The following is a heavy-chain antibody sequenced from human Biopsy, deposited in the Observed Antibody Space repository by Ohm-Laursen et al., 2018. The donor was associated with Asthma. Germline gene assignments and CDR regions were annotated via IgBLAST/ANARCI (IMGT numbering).Heavy chain of an antibody. Sequence: SLRLSCTASGFAVSRDHMFWVRQAPGKGLEWVSVIYSGGGTYYADSVQGRVTISRDNSKNTLSLQMHSLRAEDTAVYYCARGDSSNWSHYYFDYWGQGTLVTVSS. CDR3: ARGDSSNWSHYYFDY. CDR1: GFAVSRDH. CDR2: IYSGGGT. V-gene: IGHV3-53*01. J-gene: IGHJ4*02. D-gene: IGHD3-22*01.